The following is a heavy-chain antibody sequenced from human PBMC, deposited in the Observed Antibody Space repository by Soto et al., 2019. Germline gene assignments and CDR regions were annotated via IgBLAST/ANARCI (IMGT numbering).Heavy chain of an antibody. D-gene: IGHD6-19*01. Sequence: GGSLRLSCAASGFTFSSYAMSWVRQAPEKGLEWVSAISGSGGSTYYADSVKGRFTISRDNSKNTLYLQMNSLRAEDTAVYYCALGIVVVPAAPLGGPGIAVAGPFDYWGQGTLVTVSS. J-gene: IGHJ4*02. V-gene: IGHV3-23*01. CDR1: GFTFSSYA. CDR3: ALGIVVVPAAPLGGPGIAVAGPFDY. CDR2: ISGSGGST.